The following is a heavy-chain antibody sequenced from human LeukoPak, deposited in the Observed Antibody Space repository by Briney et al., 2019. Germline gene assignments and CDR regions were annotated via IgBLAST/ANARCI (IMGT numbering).Heavy chain of an antibody. CDR1: GFTFDDYR. Sequence: GGSLRLSCAASGFTFDDYRMHWVRQAPGKGLEWVSLISWHGSTTKYADSVKGRLTISRDNLKNSLSLQMNSLGPEDTALYYCAKDIGDSVGYNYFDSWGQGTLVTVSS. V-gene: IGHV3-43*01. CDR2: ISWHGSTT. J-gene: IGHJ4*02. D-gene: IGHD3-22*01. CDR3: AKDIGDSVGYNYFDS.